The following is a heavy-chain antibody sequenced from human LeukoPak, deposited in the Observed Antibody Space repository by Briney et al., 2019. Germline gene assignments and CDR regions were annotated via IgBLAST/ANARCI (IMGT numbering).Heavy chain of an antibody. Sequence: ASVKVSCKASGYTFTSYDINWLRQATGQGLEWMGWMNPNSGNTGYAQKFQGRVTMTRNTSISTAYMELSSLRSEDTAVYYCARGRRYDSSGYYYAYYYYYMDVWGKGTTVTVSS. CDR1: GYTFTSYD. CDR2: MNPNSGNT. J-gene: IGHJ6*03. CDR3: ARGRRYDSSGYYYAYYYYYMDV. D-gene: IGHD3-22*01. V-gene: IGHV1-8*01.